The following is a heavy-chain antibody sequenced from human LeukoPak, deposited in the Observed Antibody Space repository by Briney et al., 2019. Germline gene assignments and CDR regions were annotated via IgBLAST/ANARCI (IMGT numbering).Heavy chain of an antibody. CDR1: GFTSNSYW. V-gene: IGHV3-74*01. CDR3: AKRPAPISGTWEDS. Sequence: HPGGSLRLSCAASGFTSNSYWMYWIRRAPGKGLAWVSRISPDGSTTQYADSVKGRFTISRDNSKNTLYLHMSSLRVEDTALYYCAKRPAPISGTWEDSWGQGTLVTVSS. CDR2: ISPDGSTT. J-gene: IGHJ4*02. D-gene: IGHD3-10*01.